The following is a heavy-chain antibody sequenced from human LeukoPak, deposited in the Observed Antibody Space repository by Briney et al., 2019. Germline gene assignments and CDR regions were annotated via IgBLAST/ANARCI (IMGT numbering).Heavy chain of an antibody. V-gene: IGHV4-30-2*01. CDR1: GGSISSGGYS. D-gene: IGHD2-15*01. Sequence: TSETLSLTCAVSGGSISSGGYSWSWIRQPPGKGLEWIGYIYHSGSTYYDPSLKSRVTISVDRSKNQFSLKLSSVTAADTAGYYCASTRGTTPPGRYFDLWGRGTLVTVSS. CDR2: IYHSGST. J-gene: IGHJ2*01. CDR3: ASTRGTTPPGRYFDL.